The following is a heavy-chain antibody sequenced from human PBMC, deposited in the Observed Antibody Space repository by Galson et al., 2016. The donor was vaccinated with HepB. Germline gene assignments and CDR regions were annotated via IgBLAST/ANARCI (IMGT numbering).Heavy chain of an antibody. J-gene: IGHJ5*02. D-gene: IGHD1-26*01. CDR3: ARALVGLMIVNNRFDP. V-gene: IGHV1-18*01. CDR2: ISAYNGST. CDR1: GYIFNNYD. Sequence: SVKVSCKASGYIFNNYDIIWVRQAPGQGLEWMGGISAYNGSTNYAQKVQGRVTLTTDTSTSTAYMELRSLESDDTAVYYCARALVGLMIVNNRFDPWGQGTLVTVSS.